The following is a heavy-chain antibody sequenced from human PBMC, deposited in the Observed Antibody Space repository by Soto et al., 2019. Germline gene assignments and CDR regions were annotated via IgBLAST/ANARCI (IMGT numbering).Heavy chain of an antibody. D-gene: IGHD2-15*01. CDR1: GYSFITNW. J-gene: IGHJ4*02. Sequence: EVQLVQSGAEVKKPGESLKISCKGSGYSFITNWIGWVRQMPGKGLEWMGIIFPADSDTRYSPSFQGQVTISADKSISTAYLQWSSLMASDTAMYYCARPGYTSGVEFWGQGTLITVSS. V-gene: IGHV5-51*03. CDR3: ARPGYTSGVEF. CDR2: IFPADSDT.